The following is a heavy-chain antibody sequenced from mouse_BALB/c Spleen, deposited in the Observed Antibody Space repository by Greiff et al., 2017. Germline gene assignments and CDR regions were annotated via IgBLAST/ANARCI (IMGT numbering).Heavy chain of an antibody. J-gene: IGHJ2*01. CDR3: ARRDYYGSSSLFDY. V-gene: IGHV1-80*01. Sequence: QVQLKQSGAELVRPGSSVKISCKASGYAFSSYWMNWVKQRPGQGLEWIGQIYPGDGDTNYNGKFKGKATLTADKSSSTAYMQLSSLTSEDSAVYFCARRDYYGSSSLFDYWGQGTTLTVSS. CDR1: GYAFSSYW. D-gene: IGHD1-1*01. CDR2: IYPGDGDT.